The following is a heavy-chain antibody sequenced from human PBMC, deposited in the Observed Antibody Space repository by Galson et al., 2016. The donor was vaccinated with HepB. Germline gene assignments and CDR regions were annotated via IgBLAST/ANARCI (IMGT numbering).Heavy chain of an antibody. D-gene: IGHD4-23*01. CDR3: AKDAPSGGGNLGY. Sequence: SLRLSCAASGFTFSGYAMSWVRQAPGNGLEWVAAIRSGGATTYYADSVRGRFTVSRDNSENTLYLQMNSLRAEDTAIYYCAKDAPSGGGNLGYWGQGTLVTVSS. V-gene: IGHV3-23*01. J-gene: IGHJ4*02. CDR2: IRSGGATT. CDR1: GFTFSGYA.